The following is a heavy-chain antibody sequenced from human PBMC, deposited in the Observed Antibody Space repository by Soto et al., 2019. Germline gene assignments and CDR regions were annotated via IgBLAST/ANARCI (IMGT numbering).Heavy chain of an antibody. Sequence: PGGSLRLSCVASGFDFRSSEMNWVRQAPGKGLEWVSNIRANDESIYYADSVKGRVSVSRDNAKNSLFLEMNSLRVDDTAVYYGARETLRDAIDIWGQGTMVTVSS. CDR3: ARETLRDAIDI. V-gene: IGHV3-48*03. J-gene: IGHJ3*02. CDR2: IRANDESI. CDR1: GFDFRSSE.